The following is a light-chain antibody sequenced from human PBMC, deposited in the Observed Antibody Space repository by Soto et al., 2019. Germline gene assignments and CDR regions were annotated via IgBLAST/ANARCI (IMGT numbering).Light chain of an antibody. CDR2: GAS. CDR1: QSVSSY. J-gene: IGKJ3*01. Sequence: EIVLTQSPATLSLSPGERATLTCRASQSVSSYLAWYQQKPGQAPRLLIYGASNRATGIPARFSGSGSGTDFPLTITSQEPEDFAVYYCQQRSNWPPVFGPGTKWISN. V-gene: IGKV3-11*01. CDR3: QQRSNWPPV.